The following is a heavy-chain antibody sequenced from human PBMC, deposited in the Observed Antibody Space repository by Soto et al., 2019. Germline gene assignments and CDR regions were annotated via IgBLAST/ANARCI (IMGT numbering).Heavy chain of an antibody. D-gene: IGHD3-16*02. Sequence: ASVKVSCKASGYTFTSYAMRWVRQAPGQRLEWMGWINAGNGNTKYSQKFQGRVTITRDTSASTAYMELSSLRSEDTAVYYCARDYDYVWGSYPLGWFDPWGQGTLVTVSS. J-gene: IGHJ5*02. CDR1: GYTFTSYA. V-gene: IGHV1-3*01. CDR2: INAGNGNT. CDR3: ARDYDYVWGSYPLGWFDP.